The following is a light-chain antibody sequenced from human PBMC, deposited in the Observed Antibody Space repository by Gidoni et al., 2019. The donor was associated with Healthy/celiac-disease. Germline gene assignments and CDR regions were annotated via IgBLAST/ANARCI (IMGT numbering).Light chain of an antibody. CDR3: QQSYSTPPWT. V-gene: IGKV1-39*01. CDR2: PSS. Sequence: DIQMTQSPSTLSASVGYSVTITCRASQRISSCLTWYQQKPWKPPKLLIYPSSSLQSRVPSRFSGSGSGTDFTLTISSLQPEDFATYYCQQSYSTPPWTFXQXTKVEIK. J-gene: IGKJ1*01. CDR1: QRISSC.